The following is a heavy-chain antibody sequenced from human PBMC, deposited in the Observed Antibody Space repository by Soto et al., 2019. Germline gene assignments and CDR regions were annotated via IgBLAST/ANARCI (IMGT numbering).Heavy chain of an antibody. CDR1: GGTFSSNA. V-gene: IGHV1-69*01. D-gene: IGHD6-19*01. CDR2: IIPFFGTT. CDR3: ARDAMMGHHSDWSDY. J-gene: IGHJ4*02. Sequence: QVQLVQSGAELKKPGSSVKVSCKASGGTFSSNAINWVRQAPGQGLEWMGGIIPFFGTTNYAQTFQGRVTITADESTSTAYMELSSLRSEDTAVYYCARDAMMGHHSDWSDYWVQRSLVTVSS.